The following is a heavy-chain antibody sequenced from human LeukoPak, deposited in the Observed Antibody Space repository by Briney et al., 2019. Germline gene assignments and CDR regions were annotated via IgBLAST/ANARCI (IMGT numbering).Heavy chain of an antibody. J-gene: IGHJ4*02. CDR3: ARDGDGSGPWESALDY. Sequence: SETLSLTCAVYGGSFTKHQWSWIRQPPGKGLEWIGAINDGGSTNYNPSLKSRVTISVDTSKNQFSLKLSSVTAADTAVYYCARDGDGSGPWESALDYWGQGTLVTVSS. CDR1: GGSFTKHQ. V-gene: IGHV4-34*01. D-gene: IGHD6-19*01. CDR2: INDGGST.